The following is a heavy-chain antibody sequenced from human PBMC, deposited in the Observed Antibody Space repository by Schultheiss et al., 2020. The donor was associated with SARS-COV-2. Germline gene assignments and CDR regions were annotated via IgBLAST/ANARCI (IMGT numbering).Heavy chain of an antibody. Sequence: GESLKISCAASGFTFSSYAMHWVRQAPGKGLEWVGRIKSKTDGGTTDYAAPVKGRFTISRDDSKNTLYLQMNSLKTEDTAVYYCTTDFAWDDILTGPGAFDIWGQGTMVTVSS. CDR1: GFTFSSYA. V-gene: IGHV3-15*01. CDR2: IKSKTDGGTT. D-gene: IGHD3-9*01. J-gene: IGHJ3*02. CDR3: TTDFAWDDILTGPGAFDI.